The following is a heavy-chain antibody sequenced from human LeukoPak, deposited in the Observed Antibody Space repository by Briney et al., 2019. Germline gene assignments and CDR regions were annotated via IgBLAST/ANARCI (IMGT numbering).Heavy chain of an antibody. V-gene: IGHV3-23*01. CDR3: AKDVYYYDSSGYENDY. CDR2: ISGSGGST. J-gene: IGHJ4*02. D-gene: IGHD3-22*01. CDR1: GFTFSSYG. Sequence: GGSLRLSCAASGFTFSSYGMSWVRQAPGKGLEWVSAISGSGGSTYYADSVKGRFTISRDNSKNTLYLQMNSLRAEDTAVYYCAKDVYYYDSSGYENDYWGQGTLVTVSS.